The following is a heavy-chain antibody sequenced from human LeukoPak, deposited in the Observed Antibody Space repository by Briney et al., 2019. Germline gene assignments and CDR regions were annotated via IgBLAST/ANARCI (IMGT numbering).Heavy chain of an antibody. CDR3: AKSVMITFGGVIGAFDI. CDR2: ISGSGGST. J-gene: IGHJ3*02. CDR1: GFTFSSDA. Sequence: GGSLRLSCAVPGFTFSSDAMSWVRQAPGKGLEWVSAISGSGGSTYYADSVKGRFTISRDNSKNTLYLQMNSLRAEDTAVYYCAKSVMITFGGVIGAFDIWGQGTMVTVSS. D-gene: IGHD3-16*02. V-gene: IGHV3-23*01.